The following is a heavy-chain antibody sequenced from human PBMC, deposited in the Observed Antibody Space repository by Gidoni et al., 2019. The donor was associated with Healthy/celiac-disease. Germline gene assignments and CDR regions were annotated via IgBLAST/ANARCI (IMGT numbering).Heavy chain of an antibody. J-gene: IGHJ3*02. CDR1: GFTFDVYA. CDR2: ISWNSGSI. Sequence: EVQLVESGGGLVQPGRSLRLSCSASGFTFDVYAMHWVRQAPGKGLEWVSGISWNSGSIGYADSVKGRFTISRDNAKNSLYLQMNSLRAEDTALYYCAKDIFGDGSFSAFDIWGQGTMVTVSS. CDR3: AKDIFGDGSFSAFDI. D-gene: IGHD3-10*01. V-gene: IGHV3-9*01.